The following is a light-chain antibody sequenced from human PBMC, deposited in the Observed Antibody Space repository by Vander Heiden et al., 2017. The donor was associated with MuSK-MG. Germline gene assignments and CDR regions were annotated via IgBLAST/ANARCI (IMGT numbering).Light chain of an antibody. Sequence: EIVLTQSPLPLSLPSGEGAPLTCRASQSVTSTRLAWYQQKPGQAPRLLIYGASNRATGVPDRISGSGSGTDFTLTITRLEPEDFAVYYCQQYGSAPLTFGGGTKVEMK. V-gene: IGKV3-20*01. CDR3: QQYGSAPLT. J-gene: IGKJ4*01. CDR2: GAS. CDR1: QSVTSTR.